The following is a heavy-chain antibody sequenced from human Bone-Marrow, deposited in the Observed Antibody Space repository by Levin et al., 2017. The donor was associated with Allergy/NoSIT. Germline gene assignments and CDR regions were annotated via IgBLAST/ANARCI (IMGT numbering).Heavy chain of an antibody. D-gene: IGHD3-22*01. J-gene: IGHJ4*02. V-gene: IGHV3-21*01. CDR3: ARDDGSYYDSSGFGG. CDR1: GFTFSRFS. CDR2: ITTSSSYI. Sequence: GESLKISCSASGFTFSRFSMNWVRQAPGKGLEWVSSITTSSSYIYYADSVKGRFTISRDNARNSLYLQMNSLRAEDTGVYYCARDDGSYYDSSGFGGWGQGTLVAVSS.